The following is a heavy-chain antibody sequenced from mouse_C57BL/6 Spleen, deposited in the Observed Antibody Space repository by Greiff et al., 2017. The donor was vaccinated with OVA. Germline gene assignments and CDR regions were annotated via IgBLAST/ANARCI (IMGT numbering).Heavy chain of an antibody. Sequence: QVQLQQSGAELVKPGASVKISCKASGYAFSSYWMNWVKQRPGKGLVWIGQIYPGDGDTNYNGKFKGKATLTADKSSSTAYMQLSSLTSEDSAVYFCARREDYYGSDYWGQGTTLTVSS. D-gene: IGHD1-1*01. V-gene: IGHV1-80*01. CDR3: ARREDYYGSDY. CDR1: GYAFSSYW. CDR2: IYPGDGDT. J-gene: IGHJ2*01.